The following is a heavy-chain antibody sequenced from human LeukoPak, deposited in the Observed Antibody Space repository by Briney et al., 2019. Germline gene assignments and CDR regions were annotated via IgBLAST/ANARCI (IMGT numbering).Heavy chain of an antibody. J-gene: IGHJ4*02. CDR2: TSYDGSNK. CDR1: GFTFSSYG. D-gene: IGHD6-19*01. V-gene: IGHV3-30*18. CDR3: AKVFIAVAGISDY. Sequence: GGSLRLSCAASGFTFSSYGMHWVRQAPGKGLEWVAVTSYDGSNKYYADSVKGRFTISRDNSKNTLYLQMNSLRAEDTAVYYCAKVFIAVAGISDYWGQGTLVTVSS.